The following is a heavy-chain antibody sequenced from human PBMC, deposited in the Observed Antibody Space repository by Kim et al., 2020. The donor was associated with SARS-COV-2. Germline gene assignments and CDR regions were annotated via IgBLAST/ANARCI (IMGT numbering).Heavy chain of an antibody. CDR1: GGSISSYY. Sequence: SETLSLTCTVSGGSISSYYWSWIRQPPGKGLEWIGYIYYSGSTNYNPSLKSRVTISVDTSKNQFSLKLSSVTAADTAVYYCAREEMATFDYWGQGTLFTVSS. D-gene: IGHD5-12*01. J-gene: IGHJ4*02. V-gene: IGHV4-59*01. CDR3: AREEMATFDY. CDR2: IYYSGST.